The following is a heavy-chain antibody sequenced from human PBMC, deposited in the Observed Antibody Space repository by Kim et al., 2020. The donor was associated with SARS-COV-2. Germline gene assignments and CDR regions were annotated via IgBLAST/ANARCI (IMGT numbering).Heavy chain of an antibody. J-gene: IGHJ4*02. V-gene: IGHV1-24*01. CDR1: GYTLTELS. D-gene: IGHD3-22*01. Sequence: ASVKVSCKVSGYTLTELSMHWVRQAPGKGLEWMGGFDPEDGETIYAQKFQGRVTMTEDTSTDTAYMELSSLRSEDTAVYYCATDFSRGASYYYDSSFQSPNFDYWGQGTLVTVSS. CDR3: ATDFSRGASYYYDSSFQSPNFDY. CDR2: FDPEDGET.